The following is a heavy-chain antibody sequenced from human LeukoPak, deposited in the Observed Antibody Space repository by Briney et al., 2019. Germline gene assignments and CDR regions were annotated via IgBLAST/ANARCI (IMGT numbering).Heavy chain of an antibody. V-gene: IGHV1-2*02. CDR1: GYTFTENY. D-gene: IGHD3-22*01. CDR2: INPYTGAA. CDR3: ARGKSGYSP. Sequence: ASVKVSCKASGYTFTENYIHWVRQAPAQGLEWMGLINPYTGAANYTQNFQGRVTMTRDTSVSTAYMHLSGLRSDDTAVYYCARGKSGYSPWGQGTPVTVSS. J-gene: IGHJ4*02.